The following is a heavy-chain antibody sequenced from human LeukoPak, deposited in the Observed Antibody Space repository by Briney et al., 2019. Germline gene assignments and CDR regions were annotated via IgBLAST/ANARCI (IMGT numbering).Heavy chain of an antibody. V-gene: IGHV4-61*05. CDR1: GGSISSSSYY. D-gene: IGHD3-9*01. CDR3: ARQNEGILTGYYGQFDY. J-gene: IGHJ4*02. CDR2: IYYSGST. Sequence: PSETLSLTCTVSGGSISSSSYYWGWIRQPPGKGLEWIGYIYYSGSTNYNPSLKSRVTISVDTSKNQFSLKLSSVTAADTAVYYCARQNEGILTGYYGQFDYWGQGTLVTVSS.